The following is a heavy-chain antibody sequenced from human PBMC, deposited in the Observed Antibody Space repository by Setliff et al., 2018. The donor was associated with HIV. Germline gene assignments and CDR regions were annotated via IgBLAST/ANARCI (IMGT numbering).Heavy chain of an antibody. D-gene: IGHD3-10*01. Sequence: SETLSLTCTVSGGSISSSSYYWGWIRQPPGKGLEWIGSIYYSGSTYYKPSLKSRVTISVDTSNNQFSLRLSSVTAADTAVYYCARRGDMVRGSTFDIWSQGTMGTVSS. J-gene: IGHJ3*02. CDR2: IYYSGST. CDR1: GGSISSSSYY. V-gene: IGHV4-39*01. CDR3: ARRGDMVRGSTFDI.